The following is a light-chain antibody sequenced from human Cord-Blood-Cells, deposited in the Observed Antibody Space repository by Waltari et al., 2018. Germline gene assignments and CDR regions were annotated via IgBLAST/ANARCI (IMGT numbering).Light chain of an antibody. CDR3: SSYSGSCDWV. Sequence: QSALTQPRSVSGSPGQSVTISCTGTSSDVGGYNYVSLYQQHPGKAPKLMIYDVSSLPSGVPVCFSGSKSGNTSSLTISVLQAEDEAYYYCSSYSGSCDWVFGGGTKLTVL. CDR2: DVS. CDR1: SSDVGGYNY. J-gene: IGLJ3*02. V-gene: IGLV2-11*01.